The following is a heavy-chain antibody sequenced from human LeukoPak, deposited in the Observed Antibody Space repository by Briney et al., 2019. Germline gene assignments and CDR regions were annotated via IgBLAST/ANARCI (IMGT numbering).Heavy chain of an antibody. J-gene: IGHJ2*01. V-gene: IGHV3-30*18. CDR1: GFTFSSYG. CDR3: AKASSGYYYPNWYFDL. CDR2: ISYDGSNK. D-gene: IGHD3-22*01. Sequence: GGSLRLSCAASGFTFSSYGMHWVRQAPGKGLEWVAVISYDGSNKYYADSVKGRFTISRDNSKNTLYLQMNSLRAEDTAVYYCAKASSGYYYPNWYFDLWGRGPLVTASS.